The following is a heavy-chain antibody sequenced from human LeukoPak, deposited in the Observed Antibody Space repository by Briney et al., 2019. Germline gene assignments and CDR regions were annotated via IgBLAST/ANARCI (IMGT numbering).Heavy chain of an antibody. CDR1: GGSINSYY. V-gene: IGHV4-59*01. Sequence: PSETLSLTCTVSGGSINSYYWSWIRQPPGKGLEWIGYIYYSGSTNYNPSLKTRVIISVDTSKNQFSLKLSSVAAADTAVYYCARVVVPTGTYYYYYMDVWGKGTTVTVSS. D-gene: IGHD2-2*01. CDR3: ARVVVPTGTYYYYYMDV. J-gene: IGHJ6*03. CDR2: IYYSGST.